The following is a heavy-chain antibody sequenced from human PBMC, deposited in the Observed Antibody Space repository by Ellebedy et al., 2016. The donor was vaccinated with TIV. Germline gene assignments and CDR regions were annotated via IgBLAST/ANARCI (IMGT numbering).Heavy chain of an antibody. Sequence: PGGSLRLSCAASGFTFSRHWMHWIRQAPGKGLVWLSRINGDGGFTSHADFVKGRFTISRDHAKNTLYLQMNSLKAEDTAMYYCSTRSDTGYWGHGTLVTVSS. D-gene: IGHD2-21*02. CDR3: STRSDTGY. CDR2: INGDGGFT. J-gene: IGHJ4*01. V-gene: IGHV3-74*01. CDR1: GFTFSRHW.